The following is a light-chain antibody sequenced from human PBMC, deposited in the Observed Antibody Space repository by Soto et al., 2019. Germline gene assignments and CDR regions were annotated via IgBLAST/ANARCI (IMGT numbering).Light chain of an antibody. CDR3: QQRSNWPLIT. CDR2: DAS. V-gene: IGKV3-11*01. Sequence: EIVCTQSPATLSLSPGERATLSGRASQSVSSYLAWYQQKPGQAPRLLIYDASTRATGIPARFSGSGSGTDFTLTISSLEPEDFAVYYCQQRSNWPLITFGQGTRLEIK. CDR1: QSVSSY. J-gene: IGKJ5*01.